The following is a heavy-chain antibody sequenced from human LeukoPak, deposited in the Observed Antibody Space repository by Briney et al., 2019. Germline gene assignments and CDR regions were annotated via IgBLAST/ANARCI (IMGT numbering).Heavy chain of an antibody. CDR3: VGGSGGGY. Sequence: GGSLRLSCAASGFTFSSYWMHWVRQAPGKGLVWVSGINCAGSTTTYADSVKGRCTISRDNAKNTLYLQMNSLRAEDTAVYYCVGGSGGGYWGQGTLVTVSS. V-gene: IGHV3-74*01. D-gene: IGHD5-12*01. CDR1: GFTFSSYW. J-gene: IGHJ4*02. CDR2: INCAGSTT.